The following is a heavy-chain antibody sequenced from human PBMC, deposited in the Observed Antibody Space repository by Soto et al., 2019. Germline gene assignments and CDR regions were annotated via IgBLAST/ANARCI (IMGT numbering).Heavy chain of an antibody. J-gene: IGHJ4*02. CDR2: IYHSGST. CDR1: GGSISSGNW. D-gene: IGHD3-3*01. Sequence: PSETLSLTCAVSGGSISSGNWWSWVRQPPGKGLEWIGEIYHSGSTNYNPSLKSRVTISVDKSKNQFSLKLSSVTAADTAVYYCARVLRFLEWLSYFDYWGQGTLVTVSS. CDR3: ARVLRFLEWLSYFDY. V-gene: IGHV4-4*02.